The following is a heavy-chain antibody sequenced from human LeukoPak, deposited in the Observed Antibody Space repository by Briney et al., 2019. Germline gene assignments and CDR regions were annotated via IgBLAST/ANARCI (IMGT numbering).Heavy chain of an antibody. Sequence: PSETLSLTCAVYGGSFSGYYWSWIRQPPGKGLEWIGEINHSGSTNYNPSLKSRVTISVDTSKNQFSLKLSSVTAADTAVYYCARAAFPAVPFDYWGQGTLVTVSS. CDR2: INHSGST. D-gene: IGHD2-2*01. CDR1: GGSFSGYY. V-gene: IGHV4-34*01. CDR3: ARAAFPAVPFDY. J-gene: IGHJ4*02.